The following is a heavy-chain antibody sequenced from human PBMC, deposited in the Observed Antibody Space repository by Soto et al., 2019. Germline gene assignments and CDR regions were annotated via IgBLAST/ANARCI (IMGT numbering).Heavy chain of an antibody. Sequence: ASVKVSCKASGYTFTSYDINWVRQATGQGLEWMGWMNPNSGNTGYAQKFQGSVTMTRNTSISTAYMELSSLRSEDTAVYCGARANTLVRRLYYWFDPWGQGTLVTVSS. CDR1: GYTFTSYD. J-gene: IGHJ5*02. CDR2: MNPNSGNT. V-gene: IGHV1-8*01. D-gene: IGHD3-10*01. CDR3: ARANTLVRRLYYWFDP.